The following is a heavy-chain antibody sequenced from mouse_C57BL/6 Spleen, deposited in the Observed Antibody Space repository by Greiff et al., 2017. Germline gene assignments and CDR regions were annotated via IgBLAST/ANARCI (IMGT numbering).Heavy chain of an antibody. CDR2: INPNNGGT. Sequence: VQLKESGPELVKPGASVKMSCKASGYTFTDYNMHWVKQSHGKSLEWIGYINPNNGGTSYNQKFKGKATLTVNKSSSTAYMELRSLTSEDSAVYYCGRGGFITTGVATGDYAMDYWGQGTSVTVSS. CDR1: GYTFTDYN. J-gene: IGHJ4*01. V-gene: IGHV1-22*01. D-gene: IGHD1-1*01. CDR3: GRGGFITTGVATGDYAMDY.